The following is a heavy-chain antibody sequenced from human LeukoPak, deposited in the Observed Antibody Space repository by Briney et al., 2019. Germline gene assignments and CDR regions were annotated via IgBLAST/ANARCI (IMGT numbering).Heavy chain of an antibody. J-gene: IGHJ6*03. D-gene: IGHD2-15*01. CDR2: IIPIFGTA. CDR3: AREDCSGGSCYPAYYYYMGV. Sequence: ASVKVSCKASGGTFSSYAISWVRQAPGQGLEWMGGIIPIFGTANYAQKFQGRVTITTDESTSTAYMELSSLRSEDTAVYYCAREDCSGGSCYPAYYYYMGVWGKGTTVTVSS. V-gene: IGHV1-69*05. CDR1: GGTFSSYA.